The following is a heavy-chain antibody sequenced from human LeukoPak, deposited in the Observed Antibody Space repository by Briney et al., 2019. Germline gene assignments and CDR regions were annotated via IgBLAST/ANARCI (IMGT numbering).Heavy chain of an antibody. CDR3: AREGYCSGGSCHPTGY. Sequence: SETLSLTCTVSGGSISSSSYYWGWLRQPPGKGLEWFGSIYYSGSTYYNPSLKSRVTISVDTSKNQFSLKLSSVTAADTAVYYCAREGYCSGGSCHPTGYWGQGTLVTVSS. CDR1: GGSISSSSYY. CDR2: IYYSGST. V-gene: IGHV4-39*02. J-gene: IGHJ4*02. D-gene: IGHD2-15*01.